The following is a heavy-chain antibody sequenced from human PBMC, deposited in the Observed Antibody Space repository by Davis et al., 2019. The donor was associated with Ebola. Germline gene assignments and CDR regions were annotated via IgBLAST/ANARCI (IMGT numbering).Heavy chain of an antibody. CDR2: ISYDGSNK. V-gene: IGHV3-30*18. CDR1: GFTFSSYG. D-gene: IGHD1-26*01. Sequence: GGSLRLSCPASGFTFSSYGMHWVPQVPGKGLEWVAVISYDGSNKSYADSVKGRFTISRDNSKNTLYLQMNSLRAEDTAVYYCAKDAYSGSQSDLYYYYYGMDVWGQGTTVTVSS. CDR3: AKDAYSGSQSDLYYYYYGMDV. J-gene: IGHJ6*02.